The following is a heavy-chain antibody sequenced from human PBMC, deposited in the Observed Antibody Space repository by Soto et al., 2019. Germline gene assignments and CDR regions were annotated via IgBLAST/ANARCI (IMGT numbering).Heavy chain of an antibody. V-gene: IGHV4-4*07. CDR1: GGSTRSYY. Sequence: KASETLSLTCSVSGGSTRSYYWNWLRQPAGKGLEWIGRIYSRGDTNYNPSVKSRVTMSVDTSKNEFSLRLNSVTAADTAVYYCAGIGEDVYYGMDVWGQGTTVTVSS. CDR2: IYSRGDT. J-gene: IGHJ6*02. CDR3: AGIGEDVYYGMDV. D-gene: IGHD2-21*01.